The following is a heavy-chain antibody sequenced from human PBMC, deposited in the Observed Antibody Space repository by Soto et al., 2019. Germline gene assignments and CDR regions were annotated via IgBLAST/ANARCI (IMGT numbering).Heavy chain of an antibody. CDR2: ISYDGSNK. V-gene: IGHV3-30-3*01. CDR3: ARDVGHDSSGYYQPGLYDSFDI. J-gene: IGHJ3*02. CDR1: GFTFSIYA. D-gene: IGHD3-22*01. Sequence: QVQLVESGGGVVQPGRSLRLSCAASGFTFSIYAMHWVRHAPGKGLEWVAVISYDGSNKYYADSVKGRFTISRDNSKNTLYLQMNSLRAEDTAVYSCARDVGHDSSGYYQPGLYDSFDIWGQGTMVTVSS.